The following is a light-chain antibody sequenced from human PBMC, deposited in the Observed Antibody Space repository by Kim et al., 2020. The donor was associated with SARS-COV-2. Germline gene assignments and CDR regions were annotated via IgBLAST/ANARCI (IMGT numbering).Light chain of an antibody. CDR1: NNNVRKQG. V-gene: IGLV10-54*01. Sequence: QTATLTCSRNNNNVRKQGAARLQRQQCHPPKLLFYRTNPRPSGISEGFSASRSGNTASLSITGLQPDDEADYYCSAWDSSLSAVRFGGGTQLTVL. CDR3: SAWDSSLSAVR. CDR2: RTN. J-gene: IGLJ2*01.